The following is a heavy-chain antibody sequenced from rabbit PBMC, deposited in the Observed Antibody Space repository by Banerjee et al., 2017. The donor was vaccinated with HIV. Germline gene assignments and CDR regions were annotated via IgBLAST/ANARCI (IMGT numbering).Heavy chain of an antibody. V-gene: IGHV1S45*01. J-gene: IGHJ6*01. Sequence: QEQLEESAGGLVQPGGSLTLTGTASGFSISSYYMNWVRQAPGKGLEWIGYIDPVFGITYYANWVNGRFSISKTSSTTVTLQMTSLTVADTATYFCARDTGSSSSSYGMDLWGPGTLVT. D-gene: IGHD8-1*01. CDR1: GFSISSYYM. CDR2: IDPVFGIT. CDR3: ARDTGSSSSSYGMDL.